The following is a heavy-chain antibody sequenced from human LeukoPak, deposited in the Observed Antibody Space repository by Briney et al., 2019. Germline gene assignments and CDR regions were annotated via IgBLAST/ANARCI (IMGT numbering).Heavy chain of an antibody. CDR2: IYYSGST. J-gene: IGHJ3*02. Sequence: PSETLSLTCTVSGGSISSYYWSWIRQPPGKGLEWIGYIYYSGSTNYNPSLKSRVTISVDTSKNQFSLKLSSVTAADTAVYYCARRSGSYYYSAFDIWGQGTMVTVSS. CDR3: ARRSGSYYYSAFDI. V-gene: IGHV4-59*01. D-gene: IGHD1-26*01. CDR1: GGSISSYY.